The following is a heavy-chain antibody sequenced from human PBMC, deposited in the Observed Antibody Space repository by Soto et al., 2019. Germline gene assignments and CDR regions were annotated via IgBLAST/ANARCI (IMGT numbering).Heavy chain of an antibody. CDR3: AVDSSGYYSDAFDI. CDR2: MNPNSGNT. V-gene: IGHV1-8*01. Sequence: ASVKVSCKASGYTFTSYDINWVRQATGQGLEWMGWMNPNSGNTGYAQKFQGRVTVTRNTSISTAYMELSSLRSEDTAVYYCAVDSSGYYSDAFDIWGQGTMVTVSS. CDR1: GYTFTSYD. D-gene: IGHD3-22*01. J-gene: IGHJ3*02.